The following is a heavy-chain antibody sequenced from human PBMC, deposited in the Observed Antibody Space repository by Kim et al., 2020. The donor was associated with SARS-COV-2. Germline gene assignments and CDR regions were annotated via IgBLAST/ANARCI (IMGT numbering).Heavy chain of an antibody. Sequence: SETLSLTCTVSGGSISSSSYYWGWIRQPPGKGLEWIGSIYYSGSTYYNPSLKSRVTISVDTSKNQFSLKLSSVTAADTAVYYCARHFGWSYYDILTGQDGDAFDIWGQGTMVTVSS. CDR1: GGSISSSSYY. D-gene: IGHD3-9*01. J-gene: IGHJ3*02. V-gene: IGHV4-39*01. CDR2: IYYSGST. CDR3: ARHFGWSYYDILTGQDGDAFDI.